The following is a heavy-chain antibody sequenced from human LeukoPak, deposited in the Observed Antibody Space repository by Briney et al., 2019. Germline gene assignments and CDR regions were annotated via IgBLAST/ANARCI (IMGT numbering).Heavy chain of an antibody. D-gene: IGHD3-22*01. CDR2: IYTSGST. V-gene: IGHV4-61*02. CDR3: AREGSYDSSGYYYVHY. CDR1: GGSISSGSYY. J-gene: IGHJ4*02. Sequence: SETLSPTCTVSGGSISSGSYYWSWIRQPAGKGLEWIGRIYTSGSTNYNPSLKSRVTISVDTSKNQFSLKLSSVTAADTAVYYCAREGSYDSSGYYYVHYWGQGTLVTVSS.